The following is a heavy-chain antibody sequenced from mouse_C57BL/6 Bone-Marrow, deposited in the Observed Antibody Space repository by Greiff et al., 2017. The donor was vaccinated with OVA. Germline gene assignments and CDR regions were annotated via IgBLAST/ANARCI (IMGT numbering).Heavy chain of an antibody. J-gene: IGHJ3*01. D-gene: IGHD1-1*01. CDR1: GYSFTGYY. V-gene: IGHV1-42*01. CDR2: INPSTGGT. CDR3: ARRSTTFAY. Sequence: EVQGVESGPELVKPGASVKISCKASGYSFTGYYMNWVKQSPEKSLEWIGEINPSTGGTTYNQKFKAKATLTVDKSSSTAYMQLKGLTSEDSAVYYCARRSTTFAYWGQGTLVTVSA.